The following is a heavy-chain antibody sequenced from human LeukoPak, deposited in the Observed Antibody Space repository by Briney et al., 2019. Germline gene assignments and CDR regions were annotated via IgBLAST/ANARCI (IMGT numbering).Heavy chain of an antibody. J-gene: IGHJ5*02. D-gene: IGHD2-15*01. CDR2: IYTSGST. CDR3: ARVDGSCSGGSCPSGNWFDP. V-gene: IGHV4-61*02. CDR1: GGSLSSGSYY. Sequence: SETLSLTCTVSGGSLSSGSYYWGWVRQPAGKGLEWIGRIYTSGSTNYNPSLKSRVTISYTSKNQFSLKLNSVTAAGTAVYYCARVDGSCSGGSCPSGNWFDPWGQGTLVTVSS.